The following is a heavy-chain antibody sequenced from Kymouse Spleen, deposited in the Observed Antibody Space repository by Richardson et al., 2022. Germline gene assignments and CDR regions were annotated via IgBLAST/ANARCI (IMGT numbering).Heavy chain of an antibody. CDR1: GGSFSGYY. J-gene: IGHJ4*02. CDR3: ARGWFGELFDY. V-gene: IGHV4-34*01. Sequence: QVQLQQWGAGLLKPSETLSLTCAVYGGSFSGYYWSWIRQPPGKGLEWIGEINHSGSTNYNPSLKSRVTISVDTSKNQFSLKLSSVTAADTAVYYCARGWFGELFDYWGQGTLVTVSS. D-gene: IGHD3-10*01. CDR2: INHSGST.